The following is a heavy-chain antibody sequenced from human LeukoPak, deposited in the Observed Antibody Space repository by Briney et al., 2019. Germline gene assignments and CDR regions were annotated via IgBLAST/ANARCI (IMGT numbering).Heavy chain of an antibody. CDR3: TGQDDRIYDSSHYYEDY. CDR2: IRSQAFHYAT. Sequence: PGGSLRLSCAASGFTFSGSAMHWVRQASGKGLEWVGRIRSQAFHYATAYAASLRGRFTISRDDSKNRAYLQINSLKTEDTAVYYCTGQDDRIYDSSHYYEDYWGQGTLVTVSS. J-gene: IGHJ4*02. V-gene: IGHV3-73*01. D-gene: IGHD3-22*01. CDR1: GFTFSGSA.